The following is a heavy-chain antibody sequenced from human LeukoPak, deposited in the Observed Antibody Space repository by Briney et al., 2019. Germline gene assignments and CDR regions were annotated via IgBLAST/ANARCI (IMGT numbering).Heavy chain of an antibody. CDR2: VHLSGRT. V-gene: IGHV4-4*02. CDR3: ANTAMAGREHFDY. Sequence: SETLSLTCGVSGGSISSTNWWTWVRQPPGEGLEWIGEVHLSGRTNYNPSLESRVTMSVDMSENHISLRLSSVTAADTAVYYCANTAMAGREHFDYWGQGTLVTVSS. D-gene: IGHD1-26*01. J-gene: IGHJ4*02. CDR1: GGSISSTNW.